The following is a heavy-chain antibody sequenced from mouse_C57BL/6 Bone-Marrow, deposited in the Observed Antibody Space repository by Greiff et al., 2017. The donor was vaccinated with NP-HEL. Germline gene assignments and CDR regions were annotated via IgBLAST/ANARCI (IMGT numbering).Heavy chain of an antibody. CDR1: GFTFTDYY. CDR2: IRNKANGYTT. Sequence: EVMLVESGGGLVQPGGSLSLSCAASGFTFTDYYMSWVRQPPGKALEWLGFIRNKANGYTTEYSASVKGRFTISRDNSQSILYLQMNAMRAEDSATYYCARYNSEPGITPYYAMEYWGQGTTVTVST. J-gene: IGHJ4*01. CDR3: ARYNSEPGITPYYAMEY. D-gene: IGHD1-1*01. V-gene: IGHV7-3*01.